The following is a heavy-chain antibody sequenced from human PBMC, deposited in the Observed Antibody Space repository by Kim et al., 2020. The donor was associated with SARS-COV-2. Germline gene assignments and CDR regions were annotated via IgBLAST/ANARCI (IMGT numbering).Heavy chain of an antibody. V-gene: IGHV4-34*01. Sequence: SGSTNYNPSLKSRVTISVDTSKNQFSLKLGSVTAADTAVYYCARLTRFDPWGQGTLVTVSS. CDR2: SGST. J-gene: IGHJ5*02. CDR3: ARLTRFDP.